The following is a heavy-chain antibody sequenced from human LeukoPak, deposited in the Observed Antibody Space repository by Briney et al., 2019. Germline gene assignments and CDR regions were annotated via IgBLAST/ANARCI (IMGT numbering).Heavy chain of an antibody. J-gene: IGHJ6*03. V-gene: IGHV4-39*07. CDR2: IYYSGST. Sequence: PSETLSPTCTVSGGSISSSSYYWGWIRQPPGKGLEWIGSIYYSGSTYYNPSLKSRVTISVDTSKNQFSLKLSSVTAADTAVYYCARVRNYYYYMDVWGKGTTVTVSS. CDR1: GGSISSSSYY. CDR3: ARVRNYYYYMDV.